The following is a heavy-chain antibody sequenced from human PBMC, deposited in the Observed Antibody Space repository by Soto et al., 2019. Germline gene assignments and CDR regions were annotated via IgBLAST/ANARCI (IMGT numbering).Heavy chain of an antibody. CDR2: IYYSGST. CDR3: ARLQGRYYGSGIEYAFDI. J-gene: IGHJ3*02. CDR1: GGSISSYY. V-gene: IGHV4-59*08. D-gene: IGHD3-10*01. Sequence: SETLSLTCTVSGGSISSYYWRWIRQPPGKGLEWIGYIYYSGSTNYNPSLKSRVTISVDTSKNQFSLKLSSVTAADTAVYYCARLQGRYYGSGIEYAFDIWGQGTMVTVSS.